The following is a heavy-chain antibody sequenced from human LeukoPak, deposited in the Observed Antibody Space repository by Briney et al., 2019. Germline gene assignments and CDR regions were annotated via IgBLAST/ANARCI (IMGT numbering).Heavy chain of an antibody. Sequence: PGGSLRLFCGASGLTFSRYWKSWVRQPPGKGREGGANQKQHGSGKYCVESAEDRFNISRDNAKHRLYLQMNSLRAEDTAVYYCARDTVAAAATGLDYYYYMDVWGKGTTVTVSS. CDR3: ARDTVAAAATGLDYYYYMDV. V-gene: IGHV3-7*01. CDR2: QKQHGSGK. D-gene: IGHD6-13*01. CDR1: GLTFSRYW. J-gene: IGHJ6*03.